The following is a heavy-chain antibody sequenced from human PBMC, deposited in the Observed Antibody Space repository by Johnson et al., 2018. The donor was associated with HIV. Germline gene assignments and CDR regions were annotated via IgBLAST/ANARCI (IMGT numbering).Heavy chain of an antibody. Sequence: QVQLVESGGGLVKPGGSLRLSCAASGFTFSDYHMSWIRQAPGKGLEWVSYISSGGRTIYYAASVKGRFTISRDNAKNSLYLQMNSLRVEDTAVYYCARVLGDYAYHIWGQGTMVTVSS. J-gene: IGHJ3*02. CDR1: GFTFSDYH. D-gene: IGHD4-17*01. CDR2: ISSGGRTI. CDR3: ARVLGDYAYHI. V-gene: IGHV3-11*04.